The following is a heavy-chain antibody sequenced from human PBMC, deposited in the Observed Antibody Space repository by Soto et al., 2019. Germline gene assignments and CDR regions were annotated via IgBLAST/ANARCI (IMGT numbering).Heavy chain of an antibody. CDR2: IWYDGSNK. Sequence: QVQLVESGGGVVQPGRSLRLSCAASGFTFSSYGMHWVRQAPGKGLEWVAVIWYDGSNKYYADSVKGRFTISRDNSKNTLFLQMSSLRAEDTSVYYCARSTARWGDPFPYGMDVWGQGTTVTVSS. J-gene: IGHJ6*02. CDR1: GFTFSSYG. V-gene: IGHV3-33*01. CDR3: ARSTARWGDPFPYGMDV. D-gene: IGHD3-16*01.